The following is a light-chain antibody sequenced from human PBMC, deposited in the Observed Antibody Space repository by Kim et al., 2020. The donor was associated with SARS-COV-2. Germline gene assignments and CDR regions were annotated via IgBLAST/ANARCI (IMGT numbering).Light chain of an antibody. V-gene: IGLV2-23*02. J-gene: IGLJ2*01. CDR3: CSYAGSSTFVV. CDR2: EVS. Sequence: SALTQPASVSGSPGQPITISCTGTSSDVGSYNLVSWYQQHPGKAPKLMIYEVSKRPSGVSNRFSGSKSGTTASLTISGLQAEDEADYYCCSYAGSSTFVVFGGGTQLTVL. CDR1: SSDVGSYNL.